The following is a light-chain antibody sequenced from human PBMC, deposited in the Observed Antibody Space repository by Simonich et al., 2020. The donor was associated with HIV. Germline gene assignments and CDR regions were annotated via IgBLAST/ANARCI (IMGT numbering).Light chain of an antibody. CDR3: QQYNNWPRT. CDR2: GAS. J-gene: IGKJ2*01. Sequence: EIVMTQSPATLSVSPGERATLSCRASQSVSSNLAWYQQKPGQAPRLHIYGASTRATGFPARFSGSGSGTEFTLTISSMQSEDFAVYYCQQYNNWPRTFGQGTKLEIK. CDR1: QSVSSN. V-gene: IGKV3-15*01.